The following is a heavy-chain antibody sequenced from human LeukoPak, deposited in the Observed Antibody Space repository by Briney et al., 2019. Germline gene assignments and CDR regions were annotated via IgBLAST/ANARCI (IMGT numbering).Heavy chain of an antibody. V-gene: IGHV4-34*01. J-gene: IGHJ5*02. CDR3: ARAPYYYGSGSYSSNWFDP. Sequence: SETLSLTCAVYGGSFSGYYWSWIRQPPGKGLEWIGEINHSGSTNYNPSLKSRVTISVDTSKNQFSLKLSSVTAADTAVYYCARAPYYYGSGSYSSNWFDPWGQGTLVTVSS. CDR2: INHSGST. D-gene: IGHD3-10*01. CDR1: GGSFSGYY.